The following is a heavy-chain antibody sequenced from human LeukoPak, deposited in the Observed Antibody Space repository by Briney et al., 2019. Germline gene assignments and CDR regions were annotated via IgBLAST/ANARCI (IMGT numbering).Heavy chain of an antibody. CDR1: GFTFSSYW. CDR2: IKQDGSEK. Sequence: GGSLRLSCAASGFTFSSYWMSWARQAPGKGLEWVANIKQDGSEKYYVDSVKGRFTISRDNAKNSLYLQMNSLRAEDTAVYYCARDGSYDFWSGYHDAFDIWGQGTMVTVSS. D-gene: IGHD3-3*01. J-gene: IGHJ3*02. CDR3: ARDGSYDFWSGYHDAFDI. V-gene: IGHV3-7*01.